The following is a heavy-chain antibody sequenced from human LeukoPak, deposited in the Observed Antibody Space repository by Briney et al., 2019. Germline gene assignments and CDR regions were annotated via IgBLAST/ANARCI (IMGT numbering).Heavy chain of an antibody. D-gene: IGHD6-6*01. CDR3: AKDIGLSSSDD. CDR1: EFSVGSNY. CDR2: IYSGGST. J-gene: IGHJ4*02. Sequence: GGSLRLSCAASEFSVGSNYMTWVRQAPGKGLEWVSLIYSGGSTYYADSVKGRFTISRDNSKNTLYLQMNSLRAEETDVYYCAKDIGLSSSDDWGQGNLVTVSS. V-gene: IGHV3-66*01.